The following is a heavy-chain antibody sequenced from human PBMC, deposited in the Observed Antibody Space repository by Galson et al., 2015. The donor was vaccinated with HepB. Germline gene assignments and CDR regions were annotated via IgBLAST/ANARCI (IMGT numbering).Heavy chain of an antibody. J-gene: IGHJ4*02. CDR2: IIPIFGTA. Sequence: SVKVSCKASGGTFSSYAISWVRQAPGQGLEWMGGIIPIFGTANYAQKFQGRVTITADESTSTAYMELSSLRSEDTAVDCCAIDSSSSWGLFDYWGQGTLVTVSS. D-gene: IGHD6-13*01. V-gene: IGHV1-69*13. CDR1: GGTFSSYA. CDR3: AIDSSSSWGLFDY.